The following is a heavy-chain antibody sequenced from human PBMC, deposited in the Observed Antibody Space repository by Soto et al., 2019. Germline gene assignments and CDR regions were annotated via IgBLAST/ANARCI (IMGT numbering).Heavy chain of an antibody. CDR3: AREALLNWFDP. CDR1: GFTFSSYS. CDR2: ISSSSSTI. Sequence: EVQLVESGGGLVQPGGSLRLSCAASGFTFSSYSMNWVRQAPGKGLEWVSYISSSSSTIYYAISVKGRFTISRDNAKNSLYLQMNSLRAEDTAVYYCAREALLNWFDPWGQGTLVTVSS. V-gene: IGHV3-48*01. D-gene: IGHD2-15*01. J-gene: IGHJ5*02.